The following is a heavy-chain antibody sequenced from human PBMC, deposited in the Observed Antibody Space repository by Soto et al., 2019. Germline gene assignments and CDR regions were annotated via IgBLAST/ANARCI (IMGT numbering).Heavy chain of an antibody. D-gene: IGHD3-22*01. CDR1: GFTFSNYG. J-gene: IGHJ4*02. CDR3: ANGYYYDSSRSYYVGPSDY. V-gene: IGHV3-30*18. Sequence: QVQLVESGGAVVQPGRSLRLSCAASGFTFSNYGMHCARQAPGKGLEWVAVISYDGSDKYYADSVTGRFTISRDNSKNTLYLQMNSLRVEDTAVYYCANGYYYDSSRSYYVGPSDYWGQGTLVTVSS. CDR2: ISYDGSDK.